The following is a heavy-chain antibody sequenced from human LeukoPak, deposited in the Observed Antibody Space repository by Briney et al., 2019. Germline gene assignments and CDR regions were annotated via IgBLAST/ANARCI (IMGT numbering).Heavy chain of an antibody. CDR2: ISGSGGST. V-gene: IGHV3-23*01. CDR3: AKKLRVGATTLDAFDI. CDR1: GFTFSSYA. J-gene: IGHJ3*02. D-gene: IGHD1-26*01. Sequence: VGSLRLSCAASGFTFSSYAMSWVRQAPGKGLEWVSAISGSGGSTYYADSVKGRFTISRDNSKNTLYLQMNSLRAEDTAVYYCAKKLRVGATTLDAFDIWGQGTMVTVSS.